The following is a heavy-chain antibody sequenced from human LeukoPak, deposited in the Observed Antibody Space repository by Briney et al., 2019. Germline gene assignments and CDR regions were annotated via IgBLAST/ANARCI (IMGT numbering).Heavy chain of an antibody. V-gene: IGHV3-64*02. CDR2: ITTNGGST. D-gene: IGHD3-10*01. CDR1: GFTFSSHA. Sequence: GGSLRLSCAASGFTFSSHAMHWVRQVPGKGLEYVSAITTNGGSTYYADSVKGRFTISRDNSKNTLYLQMDSLRVEDMAVYYCARRSRRGHPANAFDIWGQGTMVTVSS. J-gene: IGHJ3*02. CDR3: ARRSRRGHPANAFDI.